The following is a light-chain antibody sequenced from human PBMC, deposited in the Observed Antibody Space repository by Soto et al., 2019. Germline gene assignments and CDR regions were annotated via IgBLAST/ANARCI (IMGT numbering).Light chain of an antibody. CDR2: GAS. Sequence: ELVMTQSPGTLSVSPGERATLSCRASQSVSSNLAWYQQKPGQAPRLLLYGASTRATGIPARVSGSRSGTEFTLTISSLQSEDFAVYYCQQYNNWPRTCGQGTKVEIK. CDR1: QSVSSN. CDR3: QQYNNWPRT. J-gene: IGKJ1*01. V-gene: IGKV3-15*01.